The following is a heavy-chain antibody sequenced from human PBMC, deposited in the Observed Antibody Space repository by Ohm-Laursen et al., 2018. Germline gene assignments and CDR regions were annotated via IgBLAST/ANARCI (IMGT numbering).Heavy chain of an antibody. V-gene: IGHV3-7*01. CDR3: ARAGILRWPEYFQH. CDR2: IKPDASEE. D-gene: IGHD4-23*01. J-gene: IGHJ1*01. Sequence: SLRLSCTASGFTMRNYWMSWVRQAPGKGLEWVANIKPDASEEHYVDSVKGRFTISRDNAKNSLYLQMNSLRAEDTAVYYCARAGILRWPEYFQHWGQGTLVTVSS. CDR1: GFTMRNYW.